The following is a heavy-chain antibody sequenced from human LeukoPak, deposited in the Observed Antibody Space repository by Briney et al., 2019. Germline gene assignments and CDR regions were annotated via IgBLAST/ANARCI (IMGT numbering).Heavy chain of an antibody. D-gene: IGHD3-10*01. CDR1: GFTFSTYS. CDR3: ARVRFYGSYSYYYYMEV. V-gene: IGHV3-48*01. Sequence: GGSLRLSCAASGFTFSTYSMHWVRQAPGKGLEWVSFISSTSRSIYNADSVKGRFTISRDNAKNSLYLQMNSLRAEDTAVYYCARVRFYGSYSYYYYMEVWGKGTTVTVSS. J-gene: IGHJ6*03. CDR2: ISSTSRSI.